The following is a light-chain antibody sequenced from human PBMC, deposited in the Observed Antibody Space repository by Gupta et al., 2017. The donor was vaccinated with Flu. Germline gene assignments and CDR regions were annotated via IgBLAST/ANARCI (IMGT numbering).Light chain of an antibody. Sequence: DIQMTQSPSSLYAFVGDRGNLTCRARQSITSHLTWYQQQPGKAPKLLIYGASSWQSGIPSRFSGSGSGTDFTLTISSLQPEDFAAYYCQQYDSSSPWTFGQGTKVEI. CDR1: QSITSH. CDR2: GAS. V-gene: IGKV1-39*01. J-gene: IGKJ1*01. CDR3: QQYDSSSPWT.